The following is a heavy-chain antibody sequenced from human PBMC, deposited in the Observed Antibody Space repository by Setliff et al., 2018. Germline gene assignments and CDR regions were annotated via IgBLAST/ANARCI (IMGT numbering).Heavy chain of an antibody. CDR3: ARQTGEQLVDY. CDR1: GGSFSGYY. CDR2: INHSGST. V-gene: IGHV4-34*01. J-gene: IGHJ4*02. Sequence: SETLSLTCTVSGGSFSGYYWSWIRQPPGKGLEWIGEINHSGSTNYNPSLKSRVTISVDTSKNQFSLKLSSVTAADTAVYYCARQTGEQLVDYWGQGTLVTVSS. D-gene: IGHD6-6*01.